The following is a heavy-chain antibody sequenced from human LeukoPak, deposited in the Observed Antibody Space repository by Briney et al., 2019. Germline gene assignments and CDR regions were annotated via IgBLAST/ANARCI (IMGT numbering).Heavy chain of an antibody. CDR1: GFSLSSFG. CDR2: IRYDGSEK. Sequence: PGGSLRLSCVASGFSLSSFGMHWVRQAPGRGLEWVAFIRYDGSEKSDADSVKGRLTISRDHSKKTLYLQMNDLSTEDTAVYYCAKDRVPSSTGGYFEHWGQGTPLIVP. J-gene: IGHJ1*01. CDR3: AKDRVPSSTGGYFEH. V-gene: IGHV3-30*02. D-gene: IGHD2-2*01.